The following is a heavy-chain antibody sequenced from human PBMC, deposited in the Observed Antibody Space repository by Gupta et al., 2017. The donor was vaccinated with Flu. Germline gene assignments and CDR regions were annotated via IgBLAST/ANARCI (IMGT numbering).Heavy chain of an antibody. CDR1: GGSISTSTPS. D-gene: IGHD4-17*01. Sequence: QLLLQESGPGLVKPSETLSLTCTVSGGSISTSTPSCGWILHSPGTGLEWIGSFYHSGSTYYNPSLKSRLTMSVDMSKNQFTLKVSSVTAADTAVYYCVRQWNYGDYISASYFDYWGQGTLVTVSS. CDR2: FYHSGST. J-gene: IGHJ4*02. CDR3: VRQWNYGDYISASYFDY. V-gene: IGHV4-39*01.